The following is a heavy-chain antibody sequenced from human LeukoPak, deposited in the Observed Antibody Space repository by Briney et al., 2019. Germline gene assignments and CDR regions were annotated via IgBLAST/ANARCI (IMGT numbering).Heavy chain of an antibody. Sequence: GGSLRLPCAASGFTFSDYYMSWIRQAPGKGLEWVSYISSSGSTIYYADSVKGRFTISRDNAKNSLYLQMNSLRAEDTAVYYCCLRRGLLRYFDWLEYWGQGTLVTVSS. V-gene: IGHV3-11*04. D-gene: IGHD3-9*01. J-gene: IGHJ4*02. CDR2: ISSSGSTI. CDR1: GFTFSDYY. CDR3: CLRRGLLRYFDWLEY.